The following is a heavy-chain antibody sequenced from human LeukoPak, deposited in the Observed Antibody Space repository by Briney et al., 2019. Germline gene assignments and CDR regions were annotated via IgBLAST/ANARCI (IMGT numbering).Heavy chain of an antibody. Sequence: PGGSLRLSCAASRFTFSSFGMHWVRQAPGKGLEWVAVISYDGSNEYYADSVKGRFTISRDNSKNTLYLQMNSLRAADTAVYYCAKSASSYCSGISCLKYYFDYWGQGTLVTVSP. CDR2: ISYDGSNE. D-gene: IGHD2-2*01. V-gene: IGHV3-30*18. CDR1: RFTFSSFG. J-gene: IGHJ4*02. CDR3: AKSASSYCSGISCLKYYFDY.